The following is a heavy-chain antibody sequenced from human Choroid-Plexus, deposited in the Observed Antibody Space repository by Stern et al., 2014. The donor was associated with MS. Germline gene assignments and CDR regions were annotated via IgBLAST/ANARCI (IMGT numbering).Heavy chain of an antibody. CDR2: VSYDGSNK. CDR3: AKDRQYLTYFFDH. D-gene: IGHD2/OR15-2a*01. V-gene: IGHV3-30*18. Sequence: VQLVESGGGVLQPGRPLRLSCVASGFTFGSCALHWVRQAPGKGLAWVAGVSYDGSNKYYADSVKGRFTISRDNSQNTLYMQMSSLRPEDTAVYYCAKDRQYLTYFFDHWGQGSLVTVSS. J-gene: IGHJ5*02. CDR1: GFTFGSCA.